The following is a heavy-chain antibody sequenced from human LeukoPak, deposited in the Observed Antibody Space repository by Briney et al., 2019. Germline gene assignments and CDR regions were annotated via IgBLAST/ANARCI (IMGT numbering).Heavy chain of an antibody. J-gene: IGHJ4*02. CDR1: GFTFSSYE. Sequence: PGGSLRLSCAASGFTFSSYEMSWVRQAPGKGLEWVSGISGRGTSTSYADSVKGRFTISRDNAKNTLYLQMNGLRADDTAVYYCAKWRRGTGSLDYWGQGTLVTVSS. D-gene: IGHD3-10*01. V-gene: IGHV3-23*01. CDR3: AKWRRGTGSLDY. CDR2: ISGRGTST.